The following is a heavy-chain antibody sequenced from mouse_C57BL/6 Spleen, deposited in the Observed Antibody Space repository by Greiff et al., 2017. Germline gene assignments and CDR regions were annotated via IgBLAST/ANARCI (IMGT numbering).Heavy chain of an antibody. CDR1: GFSLTSYG. Sequence: VHLVESGPGLVQPSQSLSITCTVSGFSLTSYGVHWVRQSPGKGLEWLGVIWRGGSTDYNAAFMSRLSITKDNSKSQVFFKMNSLQADDTAIYYGAKSGDGRYFDVWGTGTTVTVSS. V-gene: IGHV2-5*01. CDR2: IWRGGST. CDR3: AKSGDGRYFDV. D-gene: IGHD3-3*01. J-gene: IGHJ1*03.